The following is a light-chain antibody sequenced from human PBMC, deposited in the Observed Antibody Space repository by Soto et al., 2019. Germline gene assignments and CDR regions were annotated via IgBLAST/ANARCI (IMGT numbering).Light chain of an antibody. CDR1: SSDVGDYNY. CDR2: DVT. Sequence: QSALTQPASVSGSPGQSITISCTGTSSDVGDYNYVSWYQQHPGKAPKLMIYDVTNRPSGVSNRFSGSKSGNTASLTISGRQAEDEADDYCSSYRSSSTLSVFGTGTKLTVL. V-gene: IGLV2-14*01. J-gene: IGLJ1*01. CDR3: SSYRSSSTLSV.